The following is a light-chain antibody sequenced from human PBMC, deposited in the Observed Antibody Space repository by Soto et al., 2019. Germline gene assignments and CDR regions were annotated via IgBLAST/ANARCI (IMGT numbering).Light chain of an antibody. CDR3: AAWDDSLSGPL. J-gene: IGLJ2*01. V-gene: IGLV1-47*01. CDR1: SSNIGTNY. CDR2: SND. Sequence: QSVLTQSPSASGXPGQRVIISCSGTSSNIGTNYVYWYQQLPGTAPKVLIYSNDKRPSGVPNRFSGSKSGTSASLAISGLRSEDEADYYCAAWDDSLSGPLFGGGTKLTVL.